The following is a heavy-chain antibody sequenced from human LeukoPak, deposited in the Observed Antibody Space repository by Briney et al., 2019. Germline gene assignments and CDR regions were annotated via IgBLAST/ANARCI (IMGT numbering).Heavy chain of an antibody. J-gene: IGHJ4*02. D-gene: IGHD3-10*01. Sequence: SETLSLTCTVSGGSISSHYWSWIRQPPGKGLEWIGYIYYSGSTNYNPSLKSRVTISVDTSKNQFSLKLSSVTAADTAVYYCARITMVRGVMAYYFDYWGQGTLVPVSS. CDR1: GGSISSHY. CDR2: IYYSGST. CDR3: ARITMVRGVMAYYFDY. V-gene: IGHV4-59*11.